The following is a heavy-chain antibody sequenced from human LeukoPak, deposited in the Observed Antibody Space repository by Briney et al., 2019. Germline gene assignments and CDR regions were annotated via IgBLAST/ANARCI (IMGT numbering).Heavy chain of an antibody. D-gene: IGHD4-17*01. V-gene: IGHV3-30-3*01. Sequence: GGSLRLSCAASGFTFSSYAMHWVRQAPGKGLEWVAVISYDGSNKYYADSVKGRFTISRDNSKNTLYLQMNSLRAEDTAVYYCAKATRTTVTKDPYYYGMDVWGQGTTVTVSS. J-gene: IGHJ6*02. CDR1: GFTFSSYA. CDR2: ISYDGSNK. CDR3: AKATRTTVTKDPYYYGMDV.